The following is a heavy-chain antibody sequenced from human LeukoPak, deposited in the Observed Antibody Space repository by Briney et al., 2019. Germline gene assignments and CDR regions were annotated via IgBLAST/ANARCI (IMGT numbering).Heavy chain of an antibody. CDR3: ARYGTNCGGDCYFDY. J-gene: IGHJ4*02. V-gene: IGHV4-34*01. Sequence: SETLSLTCAVYGGSFSGYYWSWIRQPPGKQLEWIGEINHSGSTNYNPSLKSRVTISLDTSKNQFSLRLTSVTPEDTAVYYCARYGTNCGGDCYFDYWGQGTLVTVS. CDR1: GGSFSGYY. D-gene: IGHD2-21*02. CDR2: INHSGST.